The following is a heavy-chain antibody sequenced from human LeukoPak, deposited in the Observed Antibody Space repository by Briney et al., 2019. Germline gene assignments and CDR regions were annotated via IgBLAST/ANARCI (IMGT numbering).Heavy chain of an antibody. J-gene: IGHJ4*02. CDR2: ISFDGSNK. V-gene: IGHV3-30*18. D-gene: IGHD4-17*01. CDR3: ANLYGDYPDY. Sequence: GGSLRLSCAASGVPFISYVMHWVRQAPGRGLEWVAVISFDGSNKYHADSVKGRFTISRDNSKNTLYLQMNSLRPEDTAVYYCANLYGDYPDYWGQGTLVTVAS. CDR1: GVPFISYV.